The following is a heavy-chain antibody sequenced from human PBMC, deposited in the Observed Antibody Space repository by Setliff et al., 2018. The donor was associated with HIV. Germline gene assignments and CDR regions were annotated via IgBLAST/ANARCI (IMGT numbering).Heavy chain of an antibody. CDR2: IIPIFGTA. V-gene: IGHV1-69*05. CDR3: ARDLQYNYYYGMDV. CDR1: GGTFSSYA. D-gene: IGHD4-4*01. J-gene: IGHJ6*02. Sequence: SVKVSCKASGGTFSSYAISWVRQAPGQGLEWMGGIIPIFGTANYAQKFQGRVTITTDESTSTAYMELSSLRSEDTAVYHCARDLQYNYYYGMDVWGQGTTVTVSS.